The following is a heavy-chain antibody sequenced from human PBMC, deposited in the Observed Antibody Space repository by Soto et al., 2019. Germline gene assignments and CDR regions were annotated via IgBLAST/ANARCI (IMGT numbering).Heavy chain of an antibody. Sequence: EVQLVQSGAEVKKPGESLKISCKGSGYSFTSYWIGWVRQMPGKGLEWMGIIYPGDSDTRYSPFFQGQVTISADKSISTAYLQWSSLKASDTAMYYCATVDIVATSPEAWYFDLWGRGTLVTVSS. D-gene: IGHD5-12*01. CDR3: ATVDIVATSPEAWYFDL. CDR2: IYPGDSDT. CDR1: GYSFTSYW. J-gene: IGHJ2*01. V-gene: IGHV5-51*03.